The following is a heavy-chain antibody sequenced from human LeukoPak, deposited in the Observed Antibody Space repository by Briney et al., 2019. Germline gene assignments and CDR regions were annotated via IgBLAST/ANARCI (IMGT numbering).Heavy chain of an antibody. CDR3: ARRRYWYFDL. CDR2: INHSGST. J-gene: IGHJ2*01. Sequence: PSETLSLTCAVYGGSFSGYYWSWIRQPPGKGLEWIGEINHSGSTNYNPSLKSRVTISVDTSKNQFSLKLSSVTAADTAVYYCARRRYWYFDLWGRGTLATVSS. V-gene: IGHV4-34*01. CDR1: GGSFSGYY.